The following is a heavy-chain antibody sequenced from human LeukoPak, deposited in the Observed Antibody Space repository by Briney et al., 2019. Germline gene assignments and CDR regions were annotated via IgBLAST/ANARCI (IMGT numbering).Heavy chain of an antibody. CDR1: GFTFSSYA. Sequence: HAGGSLRLSCAASGFTFSSYAMSWVRQAPGKGLEWVSAISGSGGSTYYADSVKGRFTISRDNSENTLYLQMNSLRAEDTAVYYCAKDWRSVAGPRYFDYWGQGTLVTVSS. V-gene: IGHV3-23*01. CDR2: ISGSGGST. J-gene: IGHJ4*02. D-gene: IGHD6-19*01. CDR3: AKDWRSVAGPRYFDY.